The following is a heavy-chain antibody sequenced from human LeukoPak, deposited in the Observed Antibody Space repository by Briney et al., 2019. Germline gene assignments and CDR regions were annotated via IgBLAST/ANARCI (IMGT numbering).Heavy chain of an antibody. CDR1: GGYISSYY. V-gene: IGHV4-59*01. CDR2: IYYSGST. Sequence: SETLSLTCTVSGGYISSYYWSWIRQPPGKGLEWIGCIYYSGSTNYNPSLKSRVTISVDTSKNQFSLKLSSVTAADTAVYYCARVTIAAAGTFWFDPWGQGTLVTVSS. CDR3: ARVTIAAAGTFWFDP. J-gene: IGHJ5*02. D-gene: IGHD6-13*01.